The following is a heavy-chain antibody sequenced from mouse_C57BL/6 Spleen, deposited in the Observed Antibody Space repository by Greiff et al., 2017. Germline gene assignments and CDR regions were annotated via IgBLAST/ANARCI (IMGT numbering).Heavy chain of an antibody. CDR2: IYPGDGDT. CDR1: GYAFRSSW. D-gene: IGHD1-1*01. J-gene: IGHJ4*01. CDR3: ARSPNYYGSSFYAMDY. V-gene: IGHV1-80*01. Sequence: QVQLKQSGAELVKPGASVKISCKASGYAFRSSWLNWVKQRPGKGLEWIGQIYPGDGDTNYNGKFKGKATLTADKSSSTAYMQLSSLTSEDSAVYCCARSPNYYGSSFYAMDYWGQGTSVTVSS.